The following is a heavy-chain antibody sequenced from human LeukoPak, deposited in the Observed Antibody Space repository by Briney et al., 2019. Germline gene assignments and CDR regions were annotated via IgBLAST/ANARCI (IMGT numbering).Heavy chain of an antibody. CDR3: ARFNFWSGYYDY. D-gene: IGHD3-3*01. CDR1: GGSISNYY. V-gene: IGHV4-4*07. Sequence: PSETLSLTCTVSGGSISNYYWSWIRQPAGKGLEWIGRIYTSGSTNYNPSLKSRVTISVDTSKNQFSLKLSSVTAADTAVYYCARFNFWSGYYDYWGQGTLVTVSS. CDR2: IYTSGST. J-gene: IGHJ4*02.